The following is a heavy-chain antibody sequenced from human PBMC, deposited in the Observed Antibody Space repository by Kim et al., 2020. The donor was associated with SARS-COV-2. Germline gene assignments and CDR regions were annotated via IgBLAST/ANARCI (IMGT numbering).Heavy chain of an antibody. CDR1: GGTFSSYA. D-gene: IGHD2-15*01. CDR3: ARGVLVLVGGNWFDP. J-gene: IGHJ5*02. Sequence: SVKVSCKASGGTFSSYAISWVRQAPGQGLEWMGRIIPILGIANYAQKFQGRVTITADKSTSTAYMELSSLRSEDTAVYYCARGVLVLVGGNWFDPWGQGTLVTVSS. V-gene: IGHV1-69*04. CDR2: IIPILGIA.